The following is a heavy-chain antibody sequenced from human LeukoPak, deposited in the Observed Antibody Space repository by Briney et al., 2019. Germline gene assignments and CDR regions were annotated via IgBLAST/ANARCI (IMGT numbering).Heavy chain of an antibody. Sequence: PGGSLRLSCAASGFTFSSYAMSWVRQAPGKGLEWVSAISGGGGSTYYADSVKGRFTISRDNSKNTLYLQMNSLRAEDTAVYYCAKPIARYCSGGSCPFDYWGQGTLVTVSA. CDR2: ISGGGGST. CDR3: AKPIARYCSGGSCPFDY. V-gene: IGHV3-23*01. D-gene: IGHD2-15*01. J-gene: IGHJ4*02. CDR1: GFTFSSYA.